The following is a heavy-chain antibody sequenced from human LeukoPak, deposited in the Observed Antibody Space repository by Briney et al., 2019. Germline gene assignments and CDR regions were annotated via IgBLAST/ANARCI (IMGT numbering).Heavy chain of an antibody. Sequence: PSQSLSLTWTVSGYSVAHGFFWAWIRQPPGGGLGWIGSLFHSGTTYYTTSLKSRISNSVDTSKYQFSLKLRLVTAADTAVYYCARVEVPRDINDWYFDFWGRGTRVTVSS. CDR3: ARVEVPRDINDWYFDF. CDR1: GYSVAHGFF. V-gene: IGHV4-38-2*02. D-gene: IGHD2-15*01. CDR2: LFHSGTT. J-gene: IGHJ2*01.